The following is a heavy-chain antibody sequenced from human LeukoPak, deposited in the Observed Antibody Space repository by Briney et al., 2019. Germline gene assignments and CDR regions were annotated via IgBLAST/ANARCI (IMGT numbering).Heavy chain of an antibody. V-gene: IGHV1-18*01. CDR1: GYTFTSYG. J-gene: IGHJ6*03. D-gene: IGHD1-26*01. Sequence: ASAKVSCKASGYTFTSYGISWVRQAPGQGLEWMGWISAYNGNTNYAQKLQGRVTMTTDTSTSTAYLELRSLRSDDTAVYYCARDVGAATQYYYYYYMDVWGKGTTVTVSS. CDR2: ISAYNGNT. CDR3: ARDVGAATQYYYYYYMDV.